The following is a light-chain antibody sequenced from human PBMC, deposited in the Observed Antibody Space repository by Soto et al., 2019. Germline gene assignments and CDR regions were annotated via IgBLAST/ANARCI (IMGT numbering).Light chain of an antibody. CDR2: GAS. CDR1: QSVSSN. J-gene: IGKJ1*01. CDR3: QQYNNWWT. Sequence: EIVMTQSPATLSVSPGERATLSCRASQSVSSNLAWYQQKPGQAPRLLIYGASTRATGIPARFSGSGSGTEFTITISSLQSEDFAVYYCQQYNNWWTFGQGTKVETK. V-gene: IGKV3-15*01.